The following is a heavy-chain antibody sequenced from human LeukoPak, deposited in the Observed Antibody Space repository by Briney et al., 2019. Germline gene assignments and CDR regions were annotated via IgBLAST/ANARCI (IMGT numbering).Heavy chain of an antibody. V-gene: IGHV4-59*02. D-gene: IGHD2-8*01. CDR3: ASAAQVYAIKGGRGYFDY. CDR1: GGSVSSYY. J-gene: IGHJ4*02. CDR2: IHYSGTT. Sequence: SETLSLTCTVSGGSVSSYYWSWIRQPPGKGLEWIGYIHYSGTTNSNPSLKSRVTISVDTSKNQFSLKLRSVTAADTAVYYCASAAQVYAIKGGRGYFDYWGQGTPVTVSS.